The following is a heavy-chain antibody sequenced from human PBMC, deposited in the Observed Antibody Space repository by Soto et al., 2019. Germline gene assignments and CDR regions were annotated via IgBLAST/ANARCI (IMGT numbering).Heavy chain of an antibody. V-gene: IGHV3-49*03. Sequence: GGSLRLSCTGSGFTFGDFGMSWFRQAPGKGLEWLSFIRSKGYGGTTESAASVRGRFITSRDDSKSISRDNFKNMLYLQMNSLRAEGTAVYYCAGLGGMDVWGQGTTVTVSS. CDR2: IRSKGYGGTT. CDR1: GFTFGDFG. J-gene: IGHJ6*02. CDR3: AGLGGMDV. D-gene: IGHD7-27*01.